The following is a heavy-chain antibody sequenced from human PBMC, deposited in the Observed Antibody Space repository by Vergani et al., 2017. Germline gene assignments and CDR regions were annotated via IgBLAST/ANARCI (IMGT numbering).Heavy chain of an antibody. CDR3: ARDVGRYSGRSIYYYCIDV. CDR2: ISYDGSNK. CDR1: GFTFSSYA. D-gene: IGHD1-26*01. Sequence: QVQLVESGGGVVQPGRSLRLSCAASGFTFSSYAMHWVRQAPGKGLEWVAVISYDGSNKYYADSVKGRFTISRDNSKNTLYLQMNSLRAEDMAVYYCARDVGRYSGRSIYYYCIDVWGQGTTVTVSS. V-gene: IGHV3-30-3*01. J-gene: IGHJ6*02.